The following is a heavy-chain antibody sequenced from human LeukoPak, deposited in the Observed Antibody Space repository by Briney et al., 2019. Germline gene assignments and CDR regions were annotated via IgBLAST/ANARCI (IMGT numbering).Heavy chain of an antibody. D-gene: IGHD3-10*01. CDR2: IRYDGSNK. CDR3: AKDPSYGSGSYYRH. J-gene: IGHJ4*02. V-gene: IGHV3-30*02. CDR1: GFTFSSYG. Sequence: GGSLRLSCAASGFTFSSYGMHWVRQAPGKGLEWVAFIRYDGSNKYYADSVKGRFTISRDNSKNTLYLQMNSLRAEDTAVYYCAKDPSYGSGSYYRHWGQGTLVTVSS.